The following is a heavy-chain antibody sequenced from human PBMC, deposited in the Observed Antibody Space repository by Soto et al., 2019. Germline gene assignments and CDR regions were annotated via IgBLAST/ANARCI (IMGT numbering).Heavy chain of an antibody. J-gene: IGHJ4*02. CDR1: GGSISTGGYY. D-gene: IGHD3-16*01. CDR2: IYYSGST. V-gene: IGHV4-31*03. Sequence: QVQLQESGPGLVKPSQTLSLTCTVSGGSISTGGYYWSWIRQHPGKGREWLGYIYYSGSTYYNPSLKCRVTITVDTSMNRFSLKLSSVTAAITAVYYCARERLTWCQGTLVTVPS. CDR3: ARERLT.